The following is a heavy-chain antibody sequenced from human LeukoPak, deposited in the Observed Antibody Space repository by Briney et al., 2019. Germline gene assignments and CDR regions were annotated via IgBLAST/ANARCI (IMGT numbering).Heavy chain of an antibody. J-gene: IGHJ4*02. CDR1: GFSFSGYA. Sequence: GGSLRLSCASSGFSFSGYAKIWVRQAPGKGLELVSTISGSGASTFYADSVRGRFITSKDIPSNTVYLQMYSLRAEDTAVYYCAKGSRGYTNYYFDYWGQGTLVTVSS. CDR2: ISGSGAST. CDR3: AKGSRGYTNYYFDY. D-gene: IGHD2-2*02. V-gene: IGHV3-23*01.